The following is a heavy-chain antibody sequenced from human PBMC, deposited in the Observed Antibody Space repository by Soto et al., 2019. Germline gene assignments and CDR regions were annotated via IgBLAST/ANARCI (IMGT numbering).Heavy chain of an antibody. CDR1: GGSISSYY. Sequence: QVQLQESGPGLVKPSETLSLTCTVSGGSISSYYWSWIRQPPGKGLEWIGYIYYSGSTNYNPSLKRRVTISVDTSKIQFSLKLSSVTAADTAVYYCARAWQYSSGFFDYWGQGTLVTVSS. J-gene: IGHJ4*02. D-gene: IGHD6-19*01. V-gene: IGHV4-59*01. CDR3: ARAWQYSSGFFDY. CDR2: IYYSGST.